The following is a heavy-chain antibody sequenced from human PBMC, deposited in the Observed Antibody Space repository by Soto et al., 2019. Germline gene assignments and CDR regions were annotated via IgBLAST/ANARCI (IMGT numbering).Heavy chain of an antibody. CDR1: GFTFSSYS. D-gene: IGHD2-2*02. Sequence: EVQLVESGGGLVKPGGSLRLSCVDSGFTFSSYSMNWVRQAPGKGLEWVSSISAYSSPIFYADSVKGRFTISRDNAKNSRYLQMHSLRAGDTAVYYCMRGGRGYTRDDVFDIWGQGTVVTVSS. J-gene: IGHJ3*02. V-gene: IGHV3-21*06. CDR2: ISAYSSPI. CDR3: MRGGRGYTRDDVFDI.